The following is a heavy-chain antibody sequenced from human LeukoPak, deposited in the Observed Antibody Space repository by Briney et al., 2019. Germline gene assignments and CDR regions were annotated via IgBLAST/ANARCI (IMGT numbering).Heavy chain of an antibody. D-gene: IGHD1-26*01. Sequence: PGGSLRLSCAASGFTFSNAWMSWVRQAPGKGLEWLSYISDSGSTMQYADSVKGRFTISRDSAKSTLYLQMNSLRAEDTAVYYCARGGVSGGSGSYFGDGYWGQGTLDTVSS. CDR1: GFTFSNAW. CDR3: ARGGVSGGSGSYFGDGY. V-gene: IGHV3-11*04. CDR2: ISDSGSTM. J-gene: IGHJ4*02.